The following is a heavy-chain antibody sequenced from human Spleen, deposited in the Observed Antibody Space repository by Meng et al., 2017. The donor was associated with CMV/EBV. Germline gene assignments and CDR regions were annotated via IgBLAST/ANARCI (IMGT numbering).Heavy chain of an antibody. Sequence: GESLKISCAASGFTFSSYWMSWVRQAPGKGLECVANIKQDGSEKEYVDSVKGRFTISRDNAKNLLYLQMNSLRAEDTAVDYCARVGGWATIAVTGYYFDYWGQGMLVAVSS. J-gene: IGHJ4*02. CDR2: IKQDGSEK. CDR1: GFTFSSYW. V-gene: IGHV3-7*01. D-gene: IGHD6-19*01. CDR3: ARVGGWATIAVTGYYFDY.